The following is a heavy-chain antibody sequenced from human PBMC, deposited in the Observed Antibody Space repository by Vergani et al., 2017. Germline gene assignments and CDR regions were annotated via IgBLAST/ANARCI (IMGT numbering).Heavy chain of an antibody. V-gene: IGHV3-23*01. CDR2: IIGSGGST. Sequence: EVQLLESGGGLVQPGGSLRLSCAASGFTFSSYAMSWVRQAPGKGLEWVSAIIGSGGSTYYADSVKGRFTISRDKFKNTLYLQMNSLRAEDTAVYYCASSDARLERRDYYYYYMDVWGKGTTVTVSS. D-gene: IGHD1-1*01. J-gene: IGHJ6*03. CDR3: ASSDARLERRDYYYYYMDV. CDR1: GFTFSSYA.